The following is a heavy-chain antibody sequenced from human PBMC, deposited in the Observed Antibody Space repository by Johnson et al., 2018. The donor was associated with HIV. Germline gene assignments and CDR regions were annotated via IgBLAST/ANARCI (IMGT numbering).Heavy chain of an antibody. CDR2: MSYDGGHK. CDR3: ARGFYGAGLDDAFDI. Sequence: QVQLVESGGGVVQPGRSLRLSCAASGFTFSAYAMHWVRQAPGKGLEWVAVMSYDGGHKYYADSVKGRFTIARDNSKNTLYVQMKSLRVEETAVYYCARGFYGAGLDDAFDIWGQGTMVTVSS. CDR1: GFTFSAYA. V-gene: IGHV3-30-3*01. J-gene: IGHJ3*02. D-gene: IGHD3-10*01.